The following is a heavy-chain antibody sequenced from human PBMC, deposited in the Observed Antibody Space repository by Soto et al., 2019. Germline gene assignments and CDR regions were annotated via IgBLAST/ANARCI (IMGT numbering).Heavy chain of an antibody. D-gene: IGHD1-1*01. CDR1: GDSVSSNSAA. V-gene: IGHV6-1*01. Sequence: SQTLSLTCAISGDSVSSNSAAWNWIRQSPSRGLEWLGRTYYRSQWYDDYAVSVKSRITINPDTSENQFSLHLNSVTPEDTAVYYCARGGLKHRYNYYFDYWGQGTLVTVSS. J-gene: IGHJ4*02. CDR2: TYYRSQWYD. CDR3: ARGGLKHRYNYYFDY.